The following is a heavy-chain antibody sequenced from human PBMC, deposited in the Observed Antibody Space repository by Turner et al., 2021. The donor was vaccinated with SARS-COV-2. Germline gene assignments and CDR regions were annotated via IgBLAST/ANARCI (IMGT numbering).Heavy chain of an antibody. CDR3: ARHDSRITNIIVVPRNWFDP. J-gene: IGHJ5*02. CDR2: INSSVRT. Sequence: QLQLQVSGPGLVNSSETLLLTCAVSGAAIGNSRNCRAWIRQSPGKGLEWIGSINSSVRTYYTSSLKSRVTISVDTSNNQFSLRLRSVTAADTANYYCARHDSRITNIIVVPRNWFDPWGQGTLVTVSS. V-gene: IGHV4-39*01. CDR1: GAAIGNSRNC. D-gene: IGHD3-22*01.